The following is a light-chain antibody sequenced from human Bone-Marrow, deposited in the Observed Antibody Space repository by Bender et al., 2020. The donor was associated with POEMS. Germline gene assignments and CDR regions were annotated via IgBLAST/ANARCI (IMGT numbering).Light chain of an antibody. CDR3: GSYTNSDTLV. V-gene: IGLV1-40*01. J-gene: IGLJ3*02. CDR2: GYN. CDR1: SSNTGSGYD. Sequence: QSVLTQPPSVSGAPGQRVTISCTGSSSNTGSGYDINWYQHLPGTAPKLLIYGYNNRPSGVPDRFSGSKSGNTASLTISGLQAEDEADYYCGSYTNSDTLVFGGGTKLTVL.